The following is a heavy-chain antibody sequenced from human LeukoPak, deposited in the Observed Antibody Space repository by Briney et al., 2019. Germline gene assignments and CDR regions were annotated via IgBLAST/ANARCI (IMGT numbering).Heavy chain of an antibody. J-gene: IGHJ2*01. Sequence: PGGSLRLSCAASGIIFSNYWMSWVRQAPGKGLEWVSSISSSSSYIYYADSVKGRFTISRDNAKNSLYLQMNSLRAEDTAVYYCARDSPYGGYFDLWGRGTLVTVSS. CDR2: ISSSSSYI. CDR1: GIIFSNYW. CDR3: ARDSPYGGYFDL. D-gene: IGHD4-17*01. V-gene: IGHV3-21*01.